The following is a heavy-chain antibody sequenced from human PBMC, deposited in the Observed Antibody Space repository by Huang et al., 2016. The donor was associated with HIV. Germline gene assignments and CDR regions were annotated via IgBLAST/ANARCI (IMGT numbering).Heavy chain of an antibody. V-gene: IGHV1-2*02. CDR2: INPNSGGT. CDR3: AAGVVPAADYYYYYGMDV. D-gene: IGHD2-2*01. J-gene: IGHJ6*02. Sequence: QVQLVQSGAEVKKPGASVKVSCKASGYTFTGYYMHWVRQAPGQGLAWMGWINPNSGGTNYAQKFQGRVTMTRDTSISTAYMELSRLRSDDTAVYYCAAGVVPAADYYYYYGMDVWGQGTTVTVSS. CDR1: GYTFTGYY.